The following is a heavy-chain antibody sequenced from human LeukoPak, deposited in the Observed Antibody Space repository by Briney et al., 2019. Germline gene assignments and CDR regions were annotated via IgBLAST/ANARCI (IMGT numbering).Heavy chain of an antibody. Sequence: PGRSLRLSCAASGFTFSSYGMHWVRQAPGKGLEWVAVISYDGSNKYYADSVKGRFTISRDNPKNTLYLQMNSLRAEDTAVYYCAKDAGTPSYYYYYGMDVWGQGTTVTVSS. CDR2: ISYDGSNK. CDR3: AKDAGTPSYYYYYGMDV. D-gene: IGHD1-26*01. CDR1: GFTFSSYG. J-gene: IGHJ6*02. V-gene: IGHV3-30*18.